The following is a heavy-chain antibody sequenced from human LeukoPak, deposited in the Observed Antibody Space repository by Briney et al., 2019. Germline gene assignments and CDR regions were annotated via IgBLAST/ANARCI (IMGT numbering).Heavy chain of an antibody. V-gene: IGHV1-2*04. CDR3: ARDLLLDYYDSSGLDY. CDR2: INPNSGGT. CDR1: GYTFTGYY. J-gene: IGHJ4*02. Sequence: ASVKVSCKASGYTFTGYYMHWVRQAPGQGLEWMGWINPNSGGTNYAQKFQGWVTMTRDTSISTAYMEPSRLRSDDTAVYYCARDLLLDYYDSSGLDYWGQGTLVTVSS. D-gene: IGHD3-22*01.